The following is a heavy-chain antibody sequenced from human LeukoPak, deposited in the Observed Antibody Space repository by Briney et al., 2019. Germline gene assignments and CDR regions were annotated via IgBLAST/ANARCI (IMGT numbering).Heavy chain of an antibody. Sequence: SVKVSCKASGGTFSSYAISWERQAHGQGLEWMGRIIPILGIANYAQKFQGRVTITADKSTSTAYMELSSLRSEDTAVYYCAGGYCSGGSCYPHYWGQGTLVTVSS. CDR2: IIPILGIA. J-gene: IGHJ4*02. D-gene: IGHD2-15*01. CDR3: AGGYCSGGSCYPHY. CDR1: GGTFSSYA. V-gene: IGHV1-69*04.